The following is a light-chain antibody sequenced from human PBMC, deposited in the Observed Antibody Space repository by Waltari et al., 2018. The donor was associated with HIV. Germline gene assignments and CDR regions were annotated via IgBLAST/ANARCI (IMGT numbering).Light chain of an antibody. V-gene: IGLV1-51*01. CDR3: GTWDSSLSAVV. CDR1: SSKIGNNY. CDR2: ANN. Sequence: QSVLTQPPSVSAAPGQKVTISCSGSSSKIGNNYVSWYQQLPGTAPKLLIYANNKRSSGIPDRCSGSKSGTSATLGITGLQTGDEADYYCGTWDSSLSAVVFGGGTKLTVL. J-gene: IGLJ2*01.